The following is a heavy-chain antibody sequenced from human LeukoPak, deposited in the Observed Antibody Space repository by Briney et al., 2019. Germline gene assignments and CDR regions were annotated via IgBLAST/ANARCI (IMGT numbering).Heavy chain of an antibody. CDR1: GFTFSSYG. D-gene: IGHD2-8*01. CDR3: AKGRYCTNGVCPLYYYFYMDV. Sequence: GGSLRLSCVTSGFTFSSYGMHWVRQAPGKGLEWVAVISYDGSNKYYADSMKGRFTISRDNSKNTLYLQMNSLRPEDTAVYYCAKGRYCTNGVCPLYYYFYMDVWGKGTTVTVSS. CDR2: ISYDGSNK. J-gene: IGHJ6*03. V-gene: IGHV3-30*18.